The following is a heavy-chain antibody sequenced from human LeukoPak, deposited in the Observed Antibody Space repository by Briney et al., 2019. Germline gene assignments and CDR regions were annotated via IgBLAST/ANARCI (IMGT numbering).Heavy chain of an antibody. Sequence: SETLSLTCTVSGGSISSYYWSWIRQPAGKGLEWIGRIYTSGSTNYNPSLKSRVTISVDTSKNQFSLKLSSVTAADTAVYYCARGRSGRYLGDAFDIWGQGTMVTVSS. CDR3: ARGRSGRYLGDAFDI. J-gene: IGHJ3*02. D-gene: IGHD1-26*01. CDR2: IYTSGST. V-gene: IGHV4-4*07. CDR1: GGSISSYY.